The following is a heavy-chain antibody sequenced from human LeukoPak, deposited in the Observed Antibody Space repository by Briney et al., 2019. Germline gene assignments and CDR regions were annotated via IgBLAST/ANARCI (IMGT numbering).Heavy chain of an antibody. J-gene: IGHJ4*02. CDR3: AKDLSSGWYTFDY. Sequence: GGSLRLSCAASGFTFSSYAMSWVRQAPGKGLEWVSAISGSGGSTYYADSVKGRFTIPRDNSKNTLYLQMNSLRAEDTAVYYCAKDLSSGWYTFDYWGQGTLVTVSS. CDR2: ISGSGGST. D-gene: IGHD6-19*01. V-gene: IGHV3-23*01. CDR1: GFTFSSYA.